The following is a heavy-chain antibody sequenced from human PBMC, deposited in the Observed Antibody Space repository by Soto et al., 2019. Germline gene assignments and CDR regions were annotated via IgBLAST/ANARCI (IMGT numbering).Heavy chain of an antibody. CDR3: ARDHHRYSGYDYVDY. V-gene: IGHV3-11*05. CDR1: GFTFSDYY. D-gene: IGHD5-12*01. J-gene: IGHJ4*02. CDR2: ISSSSSYT. Sequence: GGSLRLSCVASGFTFSDYYMSCIRKAPGKGLEWVSYISSSSSYTNYADSVKGRFTISRDNAKNSLYLQMNSLRAEDTALYYCARDHHRYSGYDYVDYWGQGTLVTVSS.